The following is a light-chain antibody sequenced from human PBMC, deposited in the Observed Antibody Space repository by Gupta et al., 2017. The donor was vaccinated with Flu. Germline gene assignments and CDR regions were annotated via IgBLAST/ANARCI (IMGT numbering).Light chain of an antibody. CDR2: QDT. Sequence: SYDLTQPASVSVSPGQTASITCSGDKLGEKYACWYQRKPGQSPVWVIYQDTKRPSGIPERFSGSNSGNTATLTISGTQAMDEADYYCQAWDSGTVVFGGGTKLTVL. CDR1: KLGEKY. J-gene: IGLJ2*01. V-gene: IGLV3-1*01. CDR3: QAWDSGTVV.